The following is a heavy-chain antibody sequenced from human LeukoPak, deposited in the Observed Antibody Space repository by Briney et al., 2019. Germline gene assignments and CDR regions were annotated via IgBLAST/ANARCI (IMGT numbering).Heavy chain of an antibody. CDR1: GFIFNNYA. CDR2: IGNSASRT. CDR3: AKDIGGSHFLGFDY. D-gene: IGHD1-26*01. V-gene: IGHV3-23*01. Sequence: GGSLRLSCAASGFIFNNYAMYWVRQAPGKGLEWVSGIGNSASRTYYADSVKGRFTISRDNSQGTVYLQMISLRAEDTAMYYCAKDIGGSHFLGFDYWGQGTLVTVSS. J-gene: IGHJ4*02.